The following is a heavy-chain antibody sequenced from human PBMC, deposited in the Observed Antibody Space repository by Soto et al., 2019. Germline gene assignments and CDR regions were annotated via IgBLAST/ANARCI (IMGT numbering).Heavy chain of an antibody. D-gene: IGHD6-13*01. V-gene: IGHV3-21*01. J-gene: IGHJ3*02. CDR2: ISSSSSYI. Sequence: PGGSLRLSDAGSGCKFSSYSINWVRQAPGKGLEWVSSISSSSSYIYYADSVKGRFTISRDNAKNSLYLQMNSLRAEDTAVYYCARSSSQPLDIWGQGTMVTVSS. CDR3: ARSSSQPLDI. CDR1: GCKFSSYS.